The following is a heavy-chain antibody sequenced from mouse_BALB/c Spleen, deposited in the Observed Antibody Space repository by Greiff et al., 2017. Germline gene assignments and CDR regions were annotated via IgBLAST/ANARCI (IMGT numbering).Heavy chain of an antibody. CDR3: ARHALYDYDAMDY. V-gene: IGHV5-17*02. CDR1: GFTFSSFG. Sequence: EVKLMESGGGLVQPGGSRKLSCAASGFTFSSFGMHWVRQAPEKGLEWVAYISSGSSTIYYADTVKGRFTISRDNPKNTLFLQMTSLRSEDTAMYYCARHALYDYDAMDYWGQGTSVTVSS. D-gene: IGHD1-1*01. J-gene: IGHJ4*01. CDR2: ISSGSSTI.